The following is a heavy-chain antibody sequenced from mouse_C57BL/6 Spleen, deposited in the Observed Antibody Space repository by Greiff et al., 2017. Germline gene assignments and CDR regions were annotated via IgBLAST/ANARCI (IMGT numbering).Heavy chain of an antibody. D-gene: IGHD1-1*01. CDR2: INPNNGGT. CDR1: GYTFTDYY. V-gene: IGHV1-26*01. Sequence: VQLQQSGPELVKPGASVKISCKASGYTFTDYYMNWVKQSHGKSLEWIGDINPNNGGTSYNQKFKGKATLTVDKSSSTAYMELRSLTSEDSAVYYCARGDETVYFDYWGQGTTLTVSS. J-gene: IGHJ2*01. CDR3: ARGDETVYFDY.